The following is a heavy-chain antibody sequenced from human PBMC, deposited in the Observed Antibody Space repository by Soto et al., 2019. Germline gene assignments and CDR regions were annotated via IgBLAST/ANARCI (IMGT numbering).Heavy chain of an antibody. CDR1: GGSISSGGYY. CDR3: ARGVTMVRGVIHTPYFDY. D-gene: IGHD3-10*01. J-gene: IGHJ4*02. CDR2: IYYSGST. V-gene: IGHV4-31*03. Sequence: QVQLKESGPGLVKPSQTLSLTCTVSGGSISSGGYYWSWIRQHPGKALEWIGYIYYSGSTYYNPSLKSRVTISVDTSKNQFSLKLSSVTAADTAVYYCARGVTMVRGVIHTPYFDYWGQGTLVTVSS.